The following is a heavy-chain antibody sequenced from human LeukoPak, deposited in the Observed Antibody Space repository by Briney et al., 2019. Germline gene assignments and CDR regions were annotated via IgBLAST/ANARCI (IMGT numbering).Heavy chain of an antibody. V-gene: IGHV3-21*01. CDR2: ISSSSSYI. CDR1: GFTFSSYS. CDR3: AKGYSSGSASYFQH. Sequence: PGGSLRLSCAASGFTFSSYSMNWVRQAPGKGLEWVSSISSSSSYIYYAGSVKGRFTISRDNAKNSLYLQMNSLRAEDTAVYYCAKGYSSGSASYFQHWGQGTLVTVSS. D-gene: IGHD6-19*01. J-gene: IGHJ1*01.